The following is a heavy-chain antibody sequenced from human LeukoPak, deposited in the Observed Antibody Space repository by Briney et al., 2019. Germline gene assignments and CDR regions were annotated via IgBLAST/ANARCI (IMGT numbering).Heavy chain of an antibody. V-gene: IGHV4-31*03. J-gene: IGHJ4*02. CDR2: IYYSGST. D-gene: IGHD4-23*01. CDR1: GGSISSGGYY. CDR3: ARTYYGGNSPLFDY. Sequence: SETLSLTCTVSGGSISSGGYYWSWIRQHPGKGLEWIGYIYYSGSTYYNPSLKSRVAISVDTSKNQFSLKLSSVTAADTAVYYCARTYYGGNSPLFDYWGQGTLVTVSS.